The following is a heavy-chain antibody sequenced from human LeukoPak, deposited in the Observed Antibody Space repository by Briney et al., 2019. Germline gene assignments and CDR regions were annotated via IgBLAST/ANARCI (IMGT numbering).Heavy chain of an antibody. V-gene: IGHV4-59*01. CDR2: IYYSGHT. CDR1: GDSISSYY. Sequence: SETLSLTCTVSGDSISSYYWGWIRQPPGKGLEWIGYIYYSGHTKYNPSLKSRVTISVDTSKNQFSLKLSSVTAADTAVYYCARDYQVTTRSSYFDYWGQGTLVTVFS. D-gene: IGHD4-17*01. J-gene: IGHJ4*02. CDR3: ARDYQVTTRSSYFDY.